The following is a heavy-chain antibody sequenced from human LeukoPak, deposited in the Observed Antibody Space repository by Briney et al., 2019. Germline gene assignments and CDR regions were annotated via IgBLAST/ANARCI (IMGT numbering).Heavy chain of an antibody. CDR2: IIPILGIA. V-gene: IGHV1-69*04. CDR3: ARESLYYYDSSESGNWFDP. D-gene: IGHD3-22*01. J-gene: IGHJ5*02. Sequence: ASVKVSCKASGGTFSSYAISWVRQAPGQGLEWIGRIIPILGIANYAQKFQGRVTITADKSTSTAYMELSSLRSEDTAVYYCARESLYYYDSSESGNWFDPWGQGTLVTVSS. CDR1: GGTFSSYA.